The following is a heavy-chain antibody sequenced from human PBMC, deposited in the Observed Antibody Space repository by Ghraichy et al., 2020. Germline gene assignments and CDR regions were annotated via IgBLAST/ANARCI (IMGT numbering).Heavy chain of an antibody. V-gene: IGHV3-64D*06. CDR3: VRRPEDYIWGTSRPFDH. CDR1: GFDFSSFN. Sequence: GGSLRLSCSASGFDFSSFNMYWVRQAPGKGLEYVSGISSNGATTYYADSVKGRFTISRDNPKNTLYFQMSSLKTEDTAVYYCVRRPEDYIWGTSRPFDHWGQGTLVPVSP. J-gene: IGHJ4*02. CDR2: ISSNGATT. D-gene: IGHD3-16*02.